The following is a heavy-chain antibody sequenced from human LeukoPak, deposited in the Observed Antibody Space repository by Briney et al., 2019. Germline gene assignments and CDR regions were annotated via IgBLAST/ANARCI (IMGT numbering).Heavy chain of an antibody. CDR2: IYYSGST. J-gene: IGHJ6*02. V-gene: IGHV4-39*01. Sequence: PSETLSLTCTVSGGSISSSSYYWGWIRQPPGKGLEWIGSIYYSGSTYYNPSLKSRVTISVDTSKNQFSLKLSSVTAADTAVYYCARQGDDYQSPVGYYYGMDVWGQGTTVTVSS. CDR3: ARQGDDYQSPVGYYYGMDV. D-gene: IGHD4-11*01. CDR1: GGSISSSSYY.